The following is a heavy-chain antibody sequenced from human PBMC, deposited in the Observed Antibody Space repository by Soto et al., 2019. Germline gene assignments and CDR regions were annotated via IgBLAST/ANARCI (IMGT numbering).Heavy chain of an antibody. Sequence: QVQLVQSGAELKKPGSSVKVSCKASGDTFSGYPINWVRQAPGEGIEWMGRIIPVFGTTNDAQRFEGRVTITADESTNTAYMELRGLLSEDTAVYYCARDGGFGELKYWGPGTLVTVSS. CDR3: ARDGGFGELKY. D-gene: IGHD3-10*01. CDR2: IIPVFGTT. CDR1: GDTFSGYP. J-gene: IGHJ4*02. V-gene: IGHV1-69*18.